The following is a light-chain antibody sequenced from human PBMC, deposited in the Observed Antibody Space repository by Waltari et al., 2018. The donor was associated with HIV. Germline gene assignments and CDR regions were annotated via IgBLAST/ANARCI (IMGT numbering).Light chain of an antibody. V-gene: IGLV1-44*01. CDR3: AAWDDSLSGLV. CDR1: SSNIGSNT. Sequence: QSVLTQPPSASGTPGQRVTISCSGSSSNIGSNTVNWYQQLPGTAPKLLIYSNNQRPSGVADRFSRSKSGASAALASGGLQSEDEADYYCAAWDDSLSGLVFGGGTKLTVL. CDR2: SNN. J-gene: IGLJ2*01.